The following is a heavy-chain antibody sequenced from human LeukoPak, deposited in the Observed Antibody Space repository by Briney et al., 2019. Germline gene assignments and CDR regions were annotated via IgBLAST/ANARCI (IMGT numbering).Heavy chain of an antibody. CDR3: ARQSSSWGLAFDI. D-gene: IGHD6-13*01. CDR2: INHSGST. V-gene: IGHV4-34*01. Sequence: SETLSLTCAAYGGSFSGYYWSWIRQPPGKGLEWIGEINHSGSTYYNPSLKSRVTISVDRSKNQFSLKLSSVTAADTAVYYCARQSSSWGLAFDIWGQGTMVTVSS. J-gene: IGHJ3*02. CDR1: GGSFSGYY.